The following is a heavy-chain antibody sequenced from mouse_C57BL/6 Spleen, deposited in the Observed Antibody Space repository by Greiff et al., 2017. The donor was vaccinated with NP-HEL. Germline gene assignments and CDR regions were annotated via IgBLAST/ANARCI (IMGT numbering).Heavy chain of an antibody. CDR1: GYSFTGYY. J-gene: IGHJ2*01. CDR3: AGDPYGSSYDFDY. Sequence: VQLKESGPELVKPGASVKISCKASGYSFTGYYMNWVKQSPEKSLEWIGEINPSTGGTTYNQKFKAKATLTVDKSSSTAYMQLKSLTSEDSAVYYCAGDPYGSSYDFDYWGQGTTLTVSS. CDR2: INPSTGGT. V-gene: IGHV1-42*01. D-gene: IGHD1-1*01.